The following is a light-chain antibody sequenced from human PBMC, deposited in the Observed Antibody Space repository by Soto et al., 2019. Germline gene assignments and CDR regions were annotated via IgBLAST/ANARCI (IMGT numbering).Light chain of an antibody. CDR3: SSYTSSSTVV. J-gene: IGLJ2*01. V-gene: IGLV1-44*01. CDR2: SND. Sequence: QSVLAQPPSASGTPGQRVTISCSGSSSNIGSNTVNWYQQVPGTAPKLLIYSNDRRPSGVPDRFSGSKSGASASLAISGLQSEDEADYYCSSYTSSSTVVFGGGTKVTVL. CDR1: SSNIGSNT.